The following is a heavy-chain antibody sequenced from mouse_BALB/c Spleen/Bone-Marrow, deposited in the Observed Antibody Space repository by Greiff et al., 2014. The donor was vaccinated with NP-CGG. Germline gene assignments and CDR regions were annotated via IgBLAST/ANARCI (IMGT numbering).Heavy chain of an antibody. D-gene: IGHD4-1*01. CDR3: AGGGNWGVRRFFDV. CDR2: TNSGGSFT. J-gene: IGHJ1*01. Sequence: VQLKESGGDLVKPGGSLKLSCAASGFTFSSYGMSWVRQTPDKRLEWIATTNSGGSFTYYQDSVKGRFTISRDNAKNTLYLQMNSLKSEDRAMYYCAGGGNWGVRRFFDVWGAGTTVTVSS. V-gene: IGHV5-6*01. CDR1: GFTFSSYG.